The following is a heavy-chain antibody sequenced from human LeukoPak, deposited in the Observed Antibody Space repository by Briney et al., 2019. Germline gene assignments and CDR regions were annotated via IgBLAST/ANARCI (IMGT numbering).Heavy chain of an antibody. CDR3: ARDNVGALDY. V-gene: IGHV3-7*01. J-gene: IGHJ4*01. Sequence: PGGSLRLSCVASGFTFSTYWMAWVRQAPGKGLEWVANMKQDGSARHYADSVKGRFSISRDNSKNSVYLQMDSLRAEDTALHYCARDNVGALDYWGHGTLVTVSS. D-gene: IGHD1-26*01. CDR2: MKQDGSAR. CDR1: GFTFSTYW.